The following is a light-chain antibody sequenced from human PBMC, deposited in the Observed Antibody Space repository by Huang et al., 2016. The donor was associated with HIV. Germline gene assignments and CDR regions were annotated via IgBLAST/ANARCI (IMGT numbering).Light chain of an antibody. CDR1: QTVRRN. J-gene: IGKJ2*01. CDR3: QHYRVWPPVYT. V-gene: IGKV3-15*01. Sequence: EIVMTQSTATLSVSPGERATLYCRASQTVRRNLAWYQHKPGQAPRLLIYAASTRSTGIPARCSGSSSGTEFTLTIISLQSADFAVYYCQHYRVWPPVYTFGQGTKLEIK. CDR2: AAS.